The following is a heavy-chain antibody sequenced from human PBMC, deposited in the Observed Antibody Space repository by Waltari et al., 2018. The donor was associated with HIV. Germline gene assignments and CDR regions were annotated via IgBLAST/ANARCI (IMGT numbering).Heavy chain of an antibody. D-gene: IGHD3-10*01. Sequence: EVHLVESGGGVVRPGGSLRLSCVAYGVNFAAYGMSWVRQAPGTGLEWVFGINWNGGSTGYADSVKGRFSISRDNAKNSLYLQMNSLRAEDTALYYCARDYGSGSYYNYWGQGTLVTVSS. CDR1: GVNFAAYG. CDR2: INWNGGST. J-gene: IGHJ4*02. V-gene: IGHV3-20*04. CDR3: ARDYGSGSYYNY.